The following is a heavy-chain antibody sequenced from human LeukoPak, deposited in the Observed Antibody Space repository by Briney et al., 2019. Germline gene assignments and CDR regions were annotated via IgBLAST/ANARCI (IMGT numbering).Heavy chain of an antibody. V-gene: IGHV1-2*06. CDR3: AREGIGYTYGRGSYFDY. CDR2: INPSSGDT. D-gene: IGHD5-18*01. J-gene: IGHJ4*01. Sequence: ASVKVSCKASGYTLTVYYIHWVRQAPGQGLEWMGRINPSSGDTNFAQKFQGRVTMTRDTSISTAYMDLSGLRPDDTAVYYCAREGIGYTYGRGSYFDYWGHGILVTVSS. CDR1: GYTLTVYY.